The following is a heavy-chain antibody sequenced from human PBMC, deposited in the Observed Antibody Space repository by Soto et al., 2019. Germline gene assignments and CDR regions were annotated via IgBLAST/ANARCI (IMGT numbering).Heavy chain of an antibody. D-gene: IGHD6-19*01. J-gene: IGHJ4*02. CDR2: ISGSGGTT. Sequence: EVQLLESGGGLVQPGGSLRLSCAASGFTFSNYAIAWVRQAPGKGLEWVSGISGSGGTTYYADSVKGRFTISRDNSKEKLQLQMNSLRAEDTAVYYCAKTPRQWLVYFDYWGQGALVTVSS. V-gene: IGHV3-23*01. CDR1: GFTFSNYA. CDR3: AKTPRQWLVYFDY.